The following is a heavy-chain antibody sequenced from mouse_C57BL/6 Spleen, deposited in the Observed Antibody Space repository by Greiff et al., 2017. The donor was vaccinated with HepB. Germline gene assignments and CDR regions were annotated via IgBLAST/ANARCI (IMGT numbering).Heavy chain of an antibody. V-gene: IGHV1-43*01. D-gene: IGHD1-1*01. CDR2: INPSTGGT. Sequence: VQLKQSGPELVKPGASVKISCKASGYSFTGYYMHWVKQSSEKSLEWIGEINPSTGGTSYNQKFKGKATLTVDKSSSTAYMQLKSLTSEDSAVYYCARSYDGSSYWYFDVWGTGTTVTVSS. CDR1: GYSFTGYY. J-gene: IGHJ1*03. CDR3: ARSYDGSSYWYFDV.